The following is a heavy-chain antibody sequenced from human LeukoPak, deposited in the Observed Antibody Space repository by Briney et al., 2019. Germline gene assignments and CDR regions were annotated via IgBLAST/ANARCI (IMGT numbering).Heavy chain of an antibody. CDR1: GGSFSGYY. D-gene: IGHD3-9*01. CDR3: ARVLRYFDWLQGAFDI. V-gene: IGHV4-59*01. CDR2: IYYSGST. Sequence: SETLSLTCAVYGGSFSGYYWSWIRQPPGKGLEWIGYIYYSGSTNYNPSLKSRVTISVDTSKNQFSLKLSSVTAADTAVYYCARVLRYFDWLQGAFDIWGQGTMVTVSS. J-gene: IGHJ3*02.